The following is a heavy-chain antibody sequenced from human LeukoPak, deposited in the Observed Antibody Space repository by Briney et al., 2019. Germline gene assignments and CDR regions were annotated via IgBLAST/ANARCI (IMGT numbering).Heavy chain of an antibody. D-gene: IGHD6-19*01. CDR2: IYYSGGT. Sequence: SETLSLTCTVSGGSISSYYWSWIRQPPGKGLEWIGYIYYSGGTNYNPSLKSRVTISVDTSKNQFSLKLSSVTAADTAVYYCARHTAVVPEYFQHWGQGTLVTVSS. CDR1: GGSISSYY. J-gene: IGHJ1*01. CDR3: ARHTAVVPEYFQH. V-gene: IGHV4-59*08.